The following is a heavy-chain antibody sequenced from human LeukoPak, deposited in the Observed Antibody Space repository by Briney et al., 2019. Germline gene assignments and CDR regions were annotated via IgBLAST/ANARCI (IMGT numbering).Heavy chain of an antibody. V-gene: IGHV3-33*06. D-gene: IGHD6-6*01. CDR3: AKAFREYSSTSYSAFDI. J-gene: IGHJ3*02. CDR2: IWYDGSNK. Sequence: GGSLRLSCAASGFTFSSYGMHWVRQAPGKGLEWVAVIWYDGSNKYFADSVKGRFTISRDNSKNMLYLQMDSLRADDTAVYYCAKAFREYSSTSYSAFDIWGQGTMVTVSS. CDR1: GFTFSSYG.